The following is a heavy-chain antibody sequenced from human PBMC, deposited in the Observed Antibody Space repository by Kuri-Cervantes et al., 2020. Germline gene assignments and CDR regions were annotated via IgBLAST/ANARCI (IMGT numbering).Heavy chain of an antibody. CDR3: ARSYYYGSGIFYYYMDV. J-gene: IGHJ6*03. CDR2: TYYRSKWYN. CDR1: GDNVSSNSAA. D-gene: IGHD3-10*01. V-gene: IGHV6-1*01. Sequence: SQTLSLTCAISGDNVSSNSAAWNWIRQSPSRGLEWLGRTYYRSKWYNDYAVSVKSRITINPDTSKNQFSLQLNSVTPEDTAVYYCARSYYYGSGIFYYYMDVWGKGTTVTVSS.